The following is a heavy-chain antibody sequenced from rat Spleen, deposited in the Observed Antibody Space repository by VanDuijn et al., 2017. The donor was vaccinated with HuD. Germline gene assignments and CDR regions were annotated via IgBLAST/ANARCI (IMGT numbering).Heavy chain of an antibody. CDR2: ISYDGGNT. CDR3: TRGYYFDY. Sequence: EVQLVESGGGLVQPGRSLKLSCAASGFTFSNYGMAWVRQAPKKGLEWVAYISYDGGNTYLRDSVKGRFTISRDNAKNTLSLQMDSLRSEDTATYYCTRGYYFDYWGQGVMVTVSS. V-gene: IGHV5S13*01. CDR1: GFTFSNYG. J-gene: IGHJ2*01.